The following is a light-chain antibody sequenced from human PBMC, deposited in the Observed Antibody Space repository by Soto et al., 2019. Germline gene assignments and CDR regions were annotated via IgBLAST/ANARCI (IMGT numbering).Light chain of an antibody. CDR1: SDVVGNYNL. Sequence: QSALTQPASVSGSPGQSITISCTGTSDVVGNYNLVSWYQQHPGKAPKLIIYEGNKRPSGVSNRFSGSKSANTASLTISGLRAEDEADYYCNSYTTNSNRFFGTGTKLTVL. CDR2: EGN. J-gene: IGLJ1*01. V-gene: IGLV2-14*02. CDR3: NSYTTNSNRF.